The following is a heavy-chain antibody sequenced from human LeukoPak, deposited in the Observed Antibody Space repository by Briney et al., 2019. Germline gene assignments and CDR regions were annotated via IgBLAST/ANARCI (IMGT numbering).Heavy chain of an antibody. CDR2: IYTGGST. V-gene: IGHV3-66*02. CDR1: EITASSNY. J-gene: IGHJ4*02. D-gene: IGHD3-3*02. CDR3: AISTSNKDFDY. Sequence: GGSLRLSCAVSEITASSNYMSWVRQAPGKGLQCVSVIYTGGSTYYADSVKGRLTISRDNSRNTLYLQMNSLRAEDTALYYCAISTSNKDFDYWGQGTLVTV.